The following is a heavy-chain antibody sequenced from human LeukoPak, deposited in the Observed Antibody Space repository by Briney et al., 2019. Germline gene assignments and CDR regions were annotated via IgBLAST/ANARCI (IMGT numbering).Heavy chain of an antibody. CDR1: GYTFTSYG. V-gene: IGHV1-46*01. J-gene: IGHJ4*02. Sequence: ASVKVSCKASGYTFTSYGISWVRQAPGQGLEWMGIINPSGGSTSYAQKFQGRVTMTRDTSTSTVYMELSSLRSEDTAVYYCARAITIEMATTSIDYWGQGTLVTVSS. D-gene: IGHD5-24*01. CDR3: ARAITIEMATTSIDY. CDR2: INPSGGST.